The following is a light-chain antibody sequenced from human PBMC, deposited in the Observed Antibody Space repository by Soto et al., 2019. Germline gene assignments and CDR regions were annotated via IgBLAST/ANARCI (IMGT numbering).Light chain of an antibody. J-gene: IGKJ1*01. V-gene: IGKV3-15*01. Sequence: EIVMTQSPATLSVSPGLRATLSCRARQSASSNLAWNQQKPGQAPRLLIYGASNRATGIPARFSGSGSGTEFTLTISSLQSEDFAVYYCQQYNNWWTFGQGTKVEIK. CDR3: QQYNNWWT. CDR2: GAS. CDR1: QSASSN.